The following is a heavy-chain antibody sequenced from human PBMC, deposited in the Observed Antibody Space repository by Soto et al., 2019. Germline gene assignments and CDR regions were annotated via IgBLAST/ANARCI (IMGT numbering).Heavy chain of an antibody. CDR1: GGSISSGGYY. CDR3: ARDITPFGMDV. V-gene: IGHV4-31*03. CDR2: IYYSGST. Sequence: QVQLQESGPGLVKPSQTLSLTCTVSGGSISSGGYYWSWIRQHPGKGLEWIGYIYYSGSTYYNPSRESRVTISVDTSKNQFSLKLSSVTAADTAVYYCARDITPFGMDVWGQGTTVTVSS. J-gene: IGHJ6*02.